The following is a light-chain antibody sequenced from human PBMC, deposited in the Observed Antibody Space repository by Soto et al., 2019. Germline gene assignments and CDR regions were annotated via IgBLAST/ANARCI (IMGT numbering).Light chain of an antibody. CDR1: QNIFTY. J-gene: IGKJ4*01. V-gene: IGKV1-5*03. CDR3: QQYNSISLLT. CDR2: KAS. Sequence: DIHMTQSPSTLSASVGDRVTISCRASQNIFTYLAWYQQKPGKAPKLLIYKASTLETGVPSRFSGSGSGTEFTLTISSLQPDDFATYYCQQYNSISLLTFGGGTKVDIK.